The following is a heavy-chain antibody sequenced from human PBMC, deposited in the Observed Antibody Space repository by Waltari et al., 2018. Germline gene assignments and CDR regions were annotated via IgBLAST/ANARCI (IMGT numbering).Heavy chain of an antibody. D-gene: IGHD2-15*01. J-gene: IGHJ4*02. CDR3: ARGGGMDCSGGSCYFDY. V-gene: IGHV1-69*05. CDR1: GGTFSSYA. Sequence: QVQLVQSGAEVKKPGSSVKVSCKASGGTFSSYAISWVRQDPGQGLEWMGGISPIFGTANYAQKFQGRVTITTDESTSTAYMELSSLRSEDTAVYYCARGGGMDCSGGSCYFDYWGQGTLVTVSS. CDR2: ISPIFGTA.